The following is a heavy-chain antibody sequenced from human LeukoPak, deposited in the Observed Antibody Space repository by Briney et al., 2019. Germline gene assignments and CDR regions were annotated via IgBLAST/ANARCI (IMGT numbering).Heavy chain of an antibody. D-gene: IGHD3-16*01. Sequence: SGGSLRLSCAASGFTFDDYAMHWVRHAPGKGLEWVSGISWNSGSIGYADSVKGRFTISRDNAKNSLYLQMNSLRAEDTALYYCAKDWGGYFDYWGQGTLVTVSS. V-gene: IGHV3-9*01. CDR2: ISWNSGSI. CDR3: AKDWGGYFDY. J-gene: IGHJ4*02. CDR1: GFTFDDYA.